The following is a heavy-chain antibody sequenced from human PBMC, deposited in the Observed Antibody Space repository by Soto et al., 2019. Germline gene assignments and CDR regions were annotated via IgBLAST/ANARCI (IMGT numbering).Heavy chain of an antibody. CDR2: IIPIFGTA. V-gene: IGHV1-69*06. CDR1: GGTFSSYA. Sequence: GASVKVSCKASGGTFSSYAISWVRQAPGQGLEWMGGIIPIFGTANYAQKFQGRATITADKSTSTAYMELSSLRSEDTAVYYCARDRVGAYCGGDCYSGWYFDLWGRGTLVTVSS. CDR3: ARDRVGAYCGGDCYSGWYFDL. D-gene: IGHD2-21*02. J-gene: IGHJ2*01.